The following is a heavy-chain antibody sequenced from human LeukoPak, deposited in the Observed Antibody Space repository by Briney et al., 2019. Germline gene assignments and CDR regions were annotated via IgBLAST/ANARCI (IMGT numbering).Heavy chain of an antibody. J-gene: IGHJ5*02. CDR3: ARLGAGTTSYGWFDP. V-gene: IGHV4-59*08. D-gene: IGHD1-1*01. CDR1: GGSISSYY. Sequence: PSETLSLTCTVSGGSISSYYWSWIRQPPGKGLEWIGNIYNSGSTNYNPSLKSRVTISLDTSKNQFSLKLSSVTAADTAVYYCARLGAGTTSYGWFDPWGQGTLVTVSS. CDR2: IYNSGST.